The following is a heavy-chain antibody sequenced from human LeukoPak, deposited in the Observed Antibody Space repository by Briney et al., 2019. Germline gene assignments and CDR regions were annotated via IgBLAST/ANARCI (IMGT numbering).Heavy chain of an antibody. CDR2: INPSGGST. CDR1: GYTFTSYY. D-gene: IGHD1-26*01. V-gene: IGHV1-46*01. J-gene: IGHJ6*03. Sequence: ASVKVSCKASGYTFTSYYMHWVRQAPGQGLEWMGIINPSGGSTSYAQKFQGRVTITADKSTSTAYMELSSLRSEDTAVYYCARDWRADHYYYYMDVWGKGTTVTVSS. CDR3: ARDWRADHYYYYMDV.